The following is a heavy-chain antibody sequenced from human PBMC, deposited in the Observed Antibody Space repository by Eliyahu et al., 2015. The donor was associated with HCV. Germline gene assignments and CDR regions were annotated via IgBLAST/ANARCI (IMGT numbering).Heavy chain of an antibody. CDR3: TRDEGPLTLFDAFDI. J-gene: IGHJ3*02. V-gene: IGHV3-49*03. CDR1: GFTFGXYA. Sequence: EVQLVESGGGLVQPGRSLRLSCTASGFTFGXYAMXWFRQAPGKGVEWVGFIRSKAYGGTTEYAASVKGRFTISRDDSKSIAYLQMNSLKTEDTAVYYCTRDEGPLTLFDAFDIWGQGTMVTVSS. CDR2: IRSKAYGGTT.